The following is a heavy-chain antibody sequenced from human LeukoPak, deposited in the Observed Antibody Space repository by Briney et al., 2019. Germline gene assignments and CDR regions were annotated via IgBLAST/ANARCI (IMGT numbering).Heavy chain of an antibody. CDR1: AFTFSTYP. CDR3: AKDLTTVTGNDY. CDR2: MSFDGDSE. J-gene: IGHJ4*02. Sequence: GGSLRLSCAAPAFTFSTYPMHWVRQAPGKGLEGVAVMSFDGDSEYYSASVRGRFTVSRDNAKSTLYLQMNSLRAEDTAVYYCAKDLTTVTGNDYWGQGTLVTVSS. D-gene: IGHD4-17*01. V-gene: IGHV3-30-3*01.